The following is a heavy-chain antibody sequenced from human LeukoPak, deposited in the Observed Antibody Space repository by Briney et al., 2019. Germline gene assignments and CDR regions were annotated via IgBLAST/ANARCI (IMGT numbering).Heavy chain of an antibody. J-gene: IGHJ4*02. Sequence: PGGSLRLSCAASGFTFSSYAMSWVRQAPGKGLEWVSAISGSGGSTYYADSVKGRFTISRDHSKNTLYLQMNSLRAEDTAVYYCAKDFLPADYDFWSSSTNGYFDYWGQGTLVTVSS. CDR1: GFTFSSYA. CDR2: ISGSGGST. D-gene: IGHD3-3*01. CDR3: AKDFLPADYDFWSSSTNGYFDY. V-gene: IGHV3-23*01.